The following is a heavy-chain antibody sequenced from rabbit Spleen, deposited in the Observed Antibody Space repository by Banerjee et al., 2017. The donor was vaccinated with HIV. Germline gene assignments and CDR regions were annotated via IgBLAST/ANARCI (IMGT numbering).Heavy chain of an antibody. CDR3: ARDPATVADNSGL. Sequence: QSLEESGGDLVKPGASLTLTCKASGFSFNSGYDMCWVRQAPGKGLEWIACIYNGDIGSRTYYATWAKGRFTISKTSTTVTLQMTSLTAADTATYFCARDPATVADNSGLWCPGTLVTVS. V-gene: IGHV1S40*01. CDR1: GFSFNSGYD. D-gene: IGHD2-1*01. CDR2: IYNGDIGSRT. J-gene: IGHJ4*01.